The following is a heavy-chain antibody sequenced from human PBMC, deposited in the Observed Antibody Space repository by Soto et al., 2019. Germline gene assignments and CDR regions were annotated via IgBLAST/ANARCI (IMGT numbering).Heavy chain of an antibody. V-gene: IGHV4-59*01. CDR3: ARGLRYLDSFSDY. J-gene: IGHJ4*02. CDR2: IYYSGST. Sequence: SETLSLSCTVSGGSISGYFWSWIRQPPGKGLKWIGYIYYSGSTNYNPSLRSRVTISVDASTNQFSLNLNSATAADTAVYYCARGLRYLDSFSDYWGQGTLVT. CDR1: GGSISGYF. D-gene: IGHD3-9*01.